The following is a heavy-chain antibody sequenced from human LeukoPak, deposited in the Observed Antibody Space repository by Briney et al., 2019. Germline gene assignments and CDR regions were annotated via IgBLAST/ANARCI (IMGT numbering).Heavy chain of an antibody. CDR1: GGSISSYY. CDR2: IYYSGST. Sequence: SETLSLTCTVSGGSISSYYWSWLRQPPGKGLEWIGYIYYSGSTNYNPSLKSRVTISVNTSKNQFSLKLSSVTAADTAVYYCARGTSELLYYWGQGTLVTVSS. J-gene: IGHJ4*02. V-gene: IGHV4-59*01. CDR3: ARGTSELLYY. D-gene: IGHD1-26*01.